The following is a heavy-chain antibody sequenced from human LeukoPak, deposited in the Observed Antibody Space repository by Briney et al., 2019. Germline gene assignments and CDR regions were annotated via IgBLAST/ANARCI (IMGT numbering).Heavy chain of an antibody. CDR2: ISGNSGSI. CDR3: AKDIAAADYDAFDI. Sequence: GRSLRLSCAASGFTFDDYAMHWVRQATGKGLEGVSGISGNSGSIGYADSVKGRFTISRDNAKNSLYLQMNSLRAEDTALYYCAKDIAAADYDAFDIWGQGTMVTVSS. D-gene: IGHD6-13*01. CDR1: GFTFDDYA. V-gene: IGHV3-9*01. J-gene: IGHJ3*02.